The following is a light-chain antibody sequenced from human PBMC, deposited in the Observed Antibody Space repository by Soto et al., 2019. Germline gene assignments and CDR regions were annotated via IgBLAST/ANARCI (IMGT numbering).Light chain of an antibody. CDR2: DAS. CDR1: QSISSW. CDR3: QQCYNWPQWP. J-gene: IGKJ1*01. Sequence: TQSPSTLSASVGYRVTINCRASQSISSWLAWYQQKPGQAPRLLIYDASNRATGIPARFSGSGSGTDFTLTISSLEPEDFAVYYCQQCYNWPQWPVGQGTKVDI. V-gene: IGKV3-11*01.